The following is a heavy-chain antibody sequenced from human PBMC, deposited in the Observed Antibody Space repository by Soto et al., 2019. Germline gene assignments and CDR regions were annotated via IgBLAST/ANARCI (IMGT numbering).Heavy chain of an antibody. CDR3: ATTLGYCSGSSCREAY. CDR2: INTDNGNT. Sequence: QVPLVQSGAEVKKPGASVRVSCKTSGYIFTTYVIHRVRQAPGHRLEWMGWINTDNGNTKYSQKFQDRLAITRDTSAETASLELSGLRSEDTAVYYCATTLGYCSGSSCREAYWGQGTLVTVSS. V-gene: IGHV1-3*04. CDR1: GYIFTTYV. J-gene: IGHJ4*02. D-gene: IGHD2-15*01.